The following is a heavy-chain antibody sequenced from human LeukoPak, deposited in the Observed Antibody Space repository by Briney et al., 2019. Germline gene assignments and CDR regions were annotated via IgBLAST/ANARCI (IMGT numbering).Heavy chain of an antibody. Sequence: GGSLRLSCAASGFTFSSYAMSWVRQAPGKGLVWVSAISGSGGSTYYADSVKGRFTISRDNSKNTLYLQMNSLRAEDTAVYYCAKHVLRFLEWLPIDAFDIWGQGTMVTVSS. D-gene: IGHD3-3*01. V-gene: IGHV3-23*01. CDR1: GFTFSSYA. CDR3: AKHVLRFLEWLPIDAFDI. CDR2: ISGSGGST. J-gene: IGHJ3*02.